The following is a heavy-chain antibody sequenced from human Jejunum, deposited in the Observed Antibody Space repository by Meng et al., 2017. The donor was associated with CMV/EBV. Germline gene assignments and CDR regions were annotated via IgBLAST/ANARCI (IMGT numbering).Heavy chain of an antibody. D-gene: IGHD3-10*01. CDR1: LSRCSPY. V-gene: IGHV4-39*07. J-gene: IGHJ6*02. CDR3: ARGLTGPEYYYNAMDV. CDR2: FYFSGDA. Sequence: LSRCSPYWGWRPQPPGTGLEWIGSFYFSGDAYYNPSLKSRVTISLDTSKNQVSLKVTSVTAADTAVYYCARGLTGPEYYYNAMDVWGQGTTVTVSS.